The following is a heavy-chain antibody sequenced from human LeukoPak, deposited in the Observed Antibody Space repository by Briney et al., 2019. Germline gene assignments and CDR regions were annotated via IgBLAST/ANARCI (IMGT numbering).Heavy chain of an antibody. CDR3: ARLRDWFDP. CDR1: GGSISNHY. V-gene: IGHV4-59*11. CDR2: IYYSGST. Sequence: SETLSLTCTVSGGSISNHYWSWFRQPPGKGLEWIGYIYYSGSTNYNPSLKRRVTMSVDTSKSQFSLKLSSVTAADTAVYYCARLRDWFDPWGQGTRVTVSS. J-gene: IGHJ5*02.